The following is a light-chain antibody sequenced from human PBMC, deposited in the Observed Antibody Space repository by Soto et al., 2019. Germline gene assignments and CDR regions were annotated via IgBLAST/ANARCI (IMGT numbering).Light chain of an antibody. CDR2: DVS. CDR3: SSYTSSSTLEV. CDR1: SSDVGGYNY. Sequence: SALTQPASVSGSPGQSITISCTGTSSDVGGYNYVSWYQQHPGKAPKLMIYDVSNRPSGVSNRFSGSKSGNTASLTISGLQAEDEADYYCSSYTSSSTLEVFGGGTKRPS. V-gene: IGLV2-14*01. J-gene: IGLJ2*01.